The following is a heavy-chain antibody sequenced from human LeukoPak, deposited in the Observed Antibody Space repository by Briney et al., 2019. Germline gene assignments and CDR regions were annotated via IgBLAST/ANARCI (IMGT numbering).Heavy chain of an antibody. CDR1: GFTLSRFS. CDR3: ARAGRSGSSPPNMDV. CDR2: LRSSSSTI. Sequence: PVRALKHPHAASGFTLSRFSPDWARHPQHHGLVWVSYLRSSSSTIYYAHSVKGRFTIARDNAKNSLYLQMNSLRAEDTAVYYCARAGRSGSSPPNMDVWGKGTTVTVSS. D-gene: IGHD6-6*01. J-gene: IGHJ6*03. V-gene: IGHV3-48*01.